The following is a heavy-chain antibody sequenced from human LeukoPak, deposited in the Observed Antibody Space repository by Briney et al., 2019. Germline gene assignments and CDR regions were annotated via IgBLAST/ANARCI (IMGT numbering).Heavy chain of an antibody. J-gene: IGHJ4*02. D-gene: IGHD4-17*01. Sequence: GRSLRLSCAASGFTFDDYAMHWVRQAPGKGLEWVSGISWNSGSIGYADSVKGRFTISRDNAKSSLYLQMNSLRAEDTALYYCAKDKSYGDYEGGFFDYWGQGTLVTVSS. CDR1: GFTFDDYA. CDR2: ISWNSGSI. CDR3: AKDKSYGDYEGGFFDY. V-gene: IGHV3-9*01.